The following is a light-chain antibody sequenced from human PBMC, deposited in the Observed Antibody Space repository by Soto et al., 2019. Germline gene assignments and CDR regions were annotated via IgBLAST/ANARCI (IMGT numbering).Light chain of an antibody. CDR1: SSSIGAGYE. CDR3: QSYYKRLTAYV. Sequence: QSVLTQPPSVSGAPGPRVTISISGTSSSIGAGYEEHWYHQLPGTAPKLVVSGNGNRPSGVPDRLSASKSGTSASLAITGLQAEDEGHYYCQSYYKRLTAYVFGTGTKVTVL. CDR2: GNG. J-gene: IGLJ1*01. V-gene: IGLV1-40*01.